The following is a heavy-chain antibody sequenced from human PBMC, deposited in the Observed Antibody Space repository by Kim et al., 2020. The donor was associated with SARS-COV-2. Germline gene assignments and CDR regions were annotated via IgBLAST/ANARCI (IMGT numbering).Heavy chain of an antibody. CDR3: ARLGTSPGPPLGA. V-gene: IGHV3-7*01. Sequence: GGSLRLSCTASGFPFSVYWRSWVRQGPGKGLEGVANIKLDGSEEYYANSVRGRFNISRDNAKNSLFLQIINLRAEDTAVYYCARLGTSPGPPLGAWGQGT. CDR2: IKLDGSEE. CDR1: GFPFSVYW. J-gene: IGHJ3*01. D-gene: IGHD7-27*01.